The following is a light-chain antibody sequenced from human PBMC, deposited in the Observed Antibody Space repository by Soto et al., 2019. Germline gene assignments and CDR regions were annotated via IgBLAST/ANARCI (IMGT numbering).Light chain of an antibody. CDR1: QSVSSSY. CDR2: GAS. CDR3: QQYRSSPSWT. Sequence: EIVLTQSPGTLSLSPGERATLSCRASQSVSSSYFAWYQRKPGQAPRLLIYGASSRATGIPDRFSGSGSGTDFTLTISRLEPEDFAVYYCQQYRSSPSWTFGQGTKVEIK. J-gene: IGKJ1*01. V-gene: IGKV3-20*01.